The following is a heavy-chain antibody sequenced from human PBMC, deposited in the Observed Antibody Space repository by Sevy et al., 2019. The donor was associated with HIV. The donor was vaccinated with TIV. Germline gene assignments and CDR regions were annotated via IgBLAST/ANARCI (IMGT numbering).Heavy chain of an antibody. J-gene: IGHJ6*03. CDR3: ARGNVGTSPWSGYYYYYHMDV. CDR2: IIPIFGTA. V-gene: IGHV1-69*06. Sequence: ASVKVSCKVSGGTFSRYAISWVRQAPGQGLEWMGGIIPIFGTANYAQKFQGRVTITADKSTSTAYMELSSLRSEDTAVYYCARGNVGTSPWSGYYYYYHMDVSGKGTTVTVSS. CDR1: GGTFSRYA. D-gene: IGHD3-3*01.